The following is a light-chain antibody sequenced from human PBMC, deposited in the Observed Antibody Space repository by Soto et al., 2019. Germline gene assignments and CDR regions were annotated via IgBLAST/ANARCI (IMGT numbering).Light chain of an antibody. Sequence: HMTQSPSTLSASVGDRVTITCRASQSIRNWLAWYQQQPGKAPKLLIYDASSLESGVPSRFSGSGSGTEFTLTISSLQPDDFATYYCQQYNTYWTFGQGTKVDIK. J-gene: IGKJ1*01. V-gene: IGKV1-5*01. CDR1: QSIRNW. CDR2: DAS. CDR3: QQYNTYWT.